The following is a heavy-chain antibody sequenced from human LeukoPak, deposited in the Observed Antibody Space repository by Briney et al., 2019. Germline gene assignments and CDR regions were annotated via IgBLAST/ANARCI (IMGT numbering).Heavy chain of an antibody. J-gene: IGHJ6*02. CDR1: GGTFSSYA. CDR2: IIPILGIA. CDR3: ARLLWFGELFSYYYGMGV. V-gene: IGHV1-69*04. Sequence: ASVKVSCKASGGTFSSYAISWVRQAPGQGLEWMGGIIPILGIANYAQKFQGRVTITADKSTSTAYMELSSLRSEDTAVYYCARLLWFGELFSYYYGMGVWGQGTTVTVSS. D-gene: IGHD3-10*01.